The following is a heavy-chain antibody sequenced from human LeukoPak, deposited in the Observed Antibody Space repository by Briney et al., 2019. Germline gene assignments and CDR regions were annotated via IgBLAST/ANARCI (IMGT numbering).Heavy chain of an antibody. CDR3: ARVRGYSYGSDAFDI. CDR2: IYYSGST. D-gene: IGHD5-18*01. CDR1: GGSISSYY. V-gene: IGHV4-59*01. Sequence: NSSETLSLTCTVSGGSISSYYWSWIRQPPGKGLEWIGYIYYSGSTNYNPSLKSRVTISVDTSKNQFSLKLTSETAADTAVFYCARVRGYSYGSDAFDIWGQGTMVTVSS. J-gene: IGHJ3*02.